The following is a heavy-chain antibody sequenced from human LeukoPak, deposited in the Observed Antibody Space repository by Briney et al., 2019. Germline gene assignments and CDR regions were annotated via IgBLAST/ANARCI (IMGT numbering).Heavy chain of an antibody. Sequence: PSETLSLTCAVYGGSFSGYYWSWIRQPPGKGLEWIGEINHSGSTNYNPSLKSRVTISVDTSKNQFSLKLSSVTAADTAVYYCAKVESSGYYSPTFDYWGQGILVIVSS. CDR2: INHSGST. CDR1: GGSFSGYY. D-gene: IGHD3-22*01. CDR3: AKVESSGYYSPTFDY. J-gene: IGHJ4*02. V-gene: IGHV4-34*01.